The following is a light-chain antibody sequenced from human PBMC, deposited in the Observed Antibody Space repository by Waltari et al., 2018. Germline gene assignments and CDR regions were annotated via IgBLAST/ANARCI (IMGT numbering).Light chain of an antibody. J-gene: IGLJ3*02. CDR2: GHN. V-gene: IGLV1-40*01. Sequence: QSVLTQPPSVSGAPGPSIPLSCTGSSSTIAAGYDVHWYQHLPRTAPKLLIYGHNNRPSGVPDRFSGSKSGTSASLAITGLQAEDEADYYCQSYDSSVSAWVFGGGTKLTVV. CDR3: QSYDSSVSAWV. CDR1: SSTIAAGYD.